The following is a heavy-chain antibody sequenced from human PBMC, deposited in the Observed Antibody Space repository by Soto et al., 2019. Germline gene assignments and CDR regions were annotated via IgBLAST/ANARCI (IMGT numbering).Heavy chain of an antibody. D-gene: IGHD2-8*01. V-gene: IGHV3-23*01. Sequence: WGSLRLSCAASGFTFSSNAMSWVRQAPWKWLEWVSAISGSGGSTYYADSVKGRFTISRDNSKNTLYLQMNSLRAEDTAVYYCATESQWDAFDIWGQGTMVTVSS. CDR2: ISGSGGST. J-gene: IGHJ3*02. CDR1: GFTFSSNA. CDR3: ATESQWDAFDI.